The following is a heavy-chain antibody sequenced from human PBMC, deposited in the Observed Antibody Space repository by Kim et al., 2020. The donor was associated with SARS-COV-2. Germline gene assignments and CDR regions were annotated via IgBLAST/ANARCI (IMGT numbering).Heavy chain of an antibody. CDR2: ISSSSSYI. CDR3: ARDFSYDSSGDYYPSYYGMDV. J-gene: IGHJ6*02. D-gene: IGHD3-22*01. V-gene: IGHV3-21*01. CDR1: GFTFSSYS. Sequence: GGSLRLSCAASGFTFSSYSMNWVRQAPGKGLEWVSSISSSSSYIYYADSVKGRFTISRDNAKNSLYLQMNSLRAEDTAVYYCARDFSYDSSGDYYPSYYGMDVWGQGTTITVSS.